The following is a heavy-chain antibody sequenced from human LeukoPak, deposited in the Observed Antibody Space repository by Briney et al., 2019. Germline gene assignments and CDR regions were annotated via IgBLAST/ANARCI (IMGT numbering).Heavy chain of an antibody. CDR1: GFSVVSIS. V-gene: IGHV3-53*01. D-gene: IGHD2-8*02. J-gene: IGHJ3*02. CDR3: ARRRYCTPREAFEI. CDR2: IYSGGST. Sequence: PGGSLRPPGEALGFSVVSISLSGVGQAPGKGLEWVSVIYSGGSTYYADSVKGRFTISRENSKNTLYLHIKSLRVEDTDVYYCARRRYCTPREAFEIWGQGTMVTVSS.